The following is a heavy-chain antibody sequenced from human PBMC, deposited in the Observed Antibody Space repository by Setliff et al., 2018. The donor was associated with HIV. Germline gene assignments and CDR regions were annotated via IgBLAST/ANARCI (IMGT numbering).Heavy chain of an antibody. CDR3: ARGDYRIIAAAGSGWFDP. V-gene: IGHV4-39*01. CDR1: GGSISRSSYY. J-gene: IGHJ5*02. Sequence: SETLSLTCTVSGGSISRSSYYWGWIRQPPGKGLEWIGSMYYRGSTYYNPSLKSRVSISADTSNNQLSLNLKYVTATDTATYYCARGDYRIIAAAGSGWFDPWGQGTLVTVSS. CDR2: MYYRGST. D-gene: IGHD6-13*01.